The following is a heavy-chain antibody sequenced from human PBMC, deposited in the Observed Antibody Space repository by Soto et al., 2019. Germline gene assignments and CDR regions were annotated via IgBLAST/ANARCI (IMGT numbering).Heavy chain of an antibody. CDR1: GFTFRDHY. CDR2: IRNKANNYAT. Sequence: EVQLVESGGDLVQPGGSLRLSCAASGFTFRDHYMDWVRQAPGKGLEWVGRIRNKANNYATEYAASVKDRFTISRDDSKNSLYLQMNSLKTEDTAVYYCARGWALGELLPGAFDYWGQGILVTVSS. V-gene: IGHV3-72*01. D-gene: IGHD1-26*01. J-gene: IGHJ4*02. CDR3: ARGWALGELLPGAFDY.